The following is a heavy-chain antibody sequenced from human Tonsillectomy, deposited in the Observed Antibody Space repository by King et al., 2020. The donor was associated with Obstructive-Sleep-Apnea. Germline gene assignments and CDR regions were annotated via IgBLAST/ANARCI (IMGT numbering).Heavy chain of an antibody. CDR1: GFSFSSYW. J-gene: IGHJ4*02. CDR3: ARGDSHYYDNSGYCYDY. Sequence: QLVQSGGGLVQPGGSLRLSCAASGFSFSSYWMTWVRQVAGKGLDWVANIKPDGSKRYYVDSLKGRFTISRDNAKNSLYLQMNSLRGEDTAVYYCARGDSHYYDNSGYCYDYWGQGTLVTVSS. D-gene: IGHD3-22*01. V-gene: IGHV3-7*01. CDR2: IKPDGSKR.